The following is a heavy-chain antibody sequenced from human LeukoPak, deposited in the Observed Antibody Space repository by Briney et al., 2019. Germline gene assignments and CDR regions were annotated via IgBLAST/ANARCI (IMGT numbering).Heavy chain of an antibody. J-gene: IGHJ4*02. Sequence: SETLSLTGPVSGVSIISYYWSWIRQPPGKGLEWIGYLYNSGRTNYNPSLKSRVTIAADTPKNQFSLKLSSVTAADTAVYYCARGWIFGVVINWGQGTLVTVSS. CDR2: LYNSGRT. D-gene: IGHD3-3*01. CDR1: GVSIISYY. V-gene: IGHV4-59*01. CDR3: ARGWIFGVVIN.